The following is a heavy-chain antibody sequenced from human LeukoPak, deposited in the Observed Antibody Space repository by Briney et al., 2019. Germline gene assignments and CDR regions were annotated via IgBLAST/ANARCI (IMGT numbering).Heavy chain of an antibody. CDR3: ARIVRGRDGYNYHWYFDL. Sequence: PSETLSLTCAVSGGSISSGGYSWRWIRQPPGKGLEWIGYIYHSGSTYYNPSLKSRVTISVDRSKNQFSLKLSSVTAADTAVYYCARIVRGRDGYNYHWYFDLWGRGTLVTVSS. CDR1: GGSISSGGYS. V-gene: IGHV4-30-2*01. J-gene: IGHJ2*01. D-gene: IGHD5-24*01. CDR2: IYHSGST.